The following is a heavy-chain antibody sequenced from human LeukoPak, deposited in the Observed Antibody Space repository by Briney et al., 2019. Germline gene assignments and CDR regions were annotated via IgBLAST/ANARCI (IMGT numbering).Heavy chain of an antibody. D-gene: IGHD2-15*01. Sequence: GASEKVSCKAFGDTFTTYTINWVRHAPGQGLEWRGGIIPLIATPNNTQKLQDRVTLTPDKSTSTDYTELCSVRSEDTAVYYCARAGRRGYCSSATCSNWFDPWGEGTLVTVSS. V-gene: IGHV1-69*06. CDR1: GDTFTTYT. CDR3: ARAGRRGYCSSATCSNWFDP. CDR2: IIPLIATP. J-gene: IGHJ5*02.